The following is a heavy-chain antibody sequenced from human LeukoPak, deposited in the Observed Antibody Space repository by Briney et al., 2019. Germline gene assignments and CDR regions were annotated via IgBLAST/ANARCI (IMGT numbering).Heavy chain of an antibody. D-gene: IGHD2-15*01. J-gene: IGHJ6*02. CDR3: AKGYCSGGTCHSSYGMDV. CDR1: GFTFSTYG. V-gene: IGHV3-30*02. Sequence: PGGSLRLSRAASGFTFSTYGMHWVRQAPGKGLEWVTFIRYDGNNKYYTDSVKGRFTISRDNSKNTLYLQMNSLRAEDTAVYYCAKGYCSGGTCHSSYGMDVWGQGTTVTVSS. CDR2: IRYDGNNK.